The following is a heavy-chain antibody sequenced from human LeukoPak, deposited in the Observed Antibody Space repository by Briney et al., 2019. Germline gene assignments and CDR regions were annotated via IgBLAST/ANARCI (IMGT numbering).Heavy chain of an antibody. CDR2: IDPNSGGT. J-gene: IGHJ5*02. V-gene: IGHV1-2*04. CDR1: GYTFSGYY. D-gene: IGHD2-2*01. Sequence: ASVKVSCKASGYTFSGYYMHRVRQAPGQGLEWMGWIDPNSGGTNYAQKFQGWVTMTRDTSISTAYMELSRLRSDDTAVYYCARGALGYCSSTSCYSWFDPWGQGTLVTVSS. CDR3: ARGALGYCSSTSCYSWFDP.